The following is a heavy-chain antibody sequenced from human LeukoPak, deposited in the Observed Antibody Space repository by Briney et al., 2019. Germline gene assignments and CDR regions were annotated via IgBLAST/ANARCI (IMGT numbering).Heavy chain of an antibody. Sequence: PSETLSLTCTVSGGSISSSSYYWGWIRQPPGKGLEWIGSIYYSGSTYYNPSLKSRVTISVDTSKNQFSLKLSSVTAADTAVYYCARGLAVYGGNSGVYFDYWGQGTLVTVSS. CDR2: IYYSGST. CDR1: GGSISSSSYY. J-gene: IGHJ4*02. CDR3: ARGLAVYGGNSGVYFDY. D-gene: IGHD4-23*01. V-gene: IGHV4-39*07.